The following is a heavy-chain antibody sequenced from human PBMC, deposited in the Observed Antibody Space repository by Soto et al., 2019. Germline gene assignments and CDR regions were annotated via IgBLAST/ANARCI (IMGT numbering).Heavy chain of an antibody. CDR2: INPSGGST. J-gene: IGHJ6*02. D-gene: IGHD6-19*01. V-gene: IGHV1-46*01. CDR3: ARGQGDSSGWYSHYYYGMDV. CDR1: GYTFTSYY. Sequence: QVQLVQSGAEVKKPGASVKVSCKASGYTFTSYYMHWVRQAPGQGLEWMGIINPSGGSTSYAQKFQGRVTMTRDTSTSTVYMELSRLRSEDTAVYYCARGQGDSSGWYSHYYYGMDVWGQGTTVTVSS.